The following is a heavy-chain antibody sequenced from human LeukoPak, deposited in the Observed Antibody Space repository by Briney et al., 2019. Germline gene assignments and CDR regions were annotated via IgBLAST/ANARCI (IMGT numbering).Heavy chain of an antibody. J-gene: IGHJ4*02. Sequence: PSGTLSLTCTVSGGSISSSSYYWGWLRQPPGKGLEWIGSIYYSGSTYYNPSLKSRVTISVDTSKNQFSLKLSSVTAADTAVYYCAREADSSGYYFPFDYWAREPWSPSPQ. D-gene: IGHD3-22*01. CDR1: GGSISSSSYY. CDR3: AREADSSGYYFPFDY. V-gene: IGHV4-39*07. CDR2: IYYSGST.